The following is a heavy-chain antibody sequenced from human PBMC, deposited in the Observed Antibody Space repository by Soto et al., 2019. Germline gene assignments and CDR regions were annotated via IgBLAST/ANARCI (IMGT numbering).Heavy chain of an antibody. Sequence: PVGSLRLSCVASGFTFSNYGMHWVRQAPGKGLEWVAVISYDRSNEYYAKSVKGRFTISRDSSKNMLHLQMNSLRAEDTAVYYCAKDHRAITFGDPYFAMDVWGQGTTVTVSS. D-gene: IGHD3-16*01. CDR1: GFTFSNYG. J-gene: IGHJ6*02. CDR3: AKDHRAITFGDPYFAMDV. CDR2: ISYDRSNE. V-gene: IGHV3-30*18.